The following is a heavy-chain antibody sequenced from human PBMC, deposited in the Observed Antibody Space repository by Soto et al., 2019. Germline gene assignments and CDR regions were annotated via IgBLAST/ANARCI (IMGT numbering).Heavy chain of an antibody. CDR1: GFTFSNYG. CDR2: IGSTSINI. Sequence: GGSLRLSCGASGFTFSNYGMNWVRQAPGKGLEWVSYIGSTSINIHYADSVKGRFTISRDNDKNSLYLQMNSLRAEDTAVYYCARKSLGSVNYHMDVSGKGTTVTVSS. J-gene: IGHJ6*03. V-gene: IGHV3-48*01. D-gene: IGHD3-10*01. CDR3: ARKSLGSVNYHMDV.